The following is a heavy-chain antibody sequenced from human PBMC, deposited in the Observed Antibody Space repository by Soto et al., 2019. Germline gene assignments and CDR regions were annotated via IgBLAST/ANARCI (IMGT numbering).Heavy chain of an antibody. CDR3: ARDNYYGSGSPLNWFDP. CDR1: GFTFSSYG. D-gene: IGHD3-10*01. Sequence: GGSLRLSCAASGFTFSSYGMHWVRQAPGKGLEWVAVIWYDGSNKYYADSVKGRFTISRDNSKNTLYLQMNSLRAEDTAVYYCARDNYYGSGSPLNWFDPWGQGTLVTVSS. V-gene: IGHV3-33*01. CDR2: IWYDGSNK. J-gene: IGHJ5*02.